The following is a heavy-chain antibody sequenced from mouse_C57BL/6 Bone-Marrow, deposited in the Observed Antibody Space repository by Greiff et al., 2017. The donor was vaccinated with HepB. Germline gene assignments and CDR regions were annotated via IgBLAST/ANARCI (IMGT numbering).Heavy chain of an antibody. CDR1: GYTFTSYW. CDR2: IDPSDSYT. J-gene: IGHJ2*01. V-gene: IGHV1-50*01. CDR3: ARCYYSNPYYFDY. Sequence: VQLQESGAELVKPGASVKLSCKASGYTFTSYWMQWVKQRPGQGLEWIGEIDPSDSYTNYNQKFKGKATLTVDTSSSTAYMQLSSLTSEDSAVYYCARCYYSNPYYFDYWGQGTTLTVSS. D-gene: IGHD2-5*01.